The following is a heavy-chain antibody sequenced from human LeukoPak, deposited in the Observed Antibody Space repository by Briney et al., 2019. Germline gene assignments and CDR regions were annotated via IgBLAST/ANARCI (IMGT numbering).Heavy chain of an antibody. D-gene: IGHD3-10*01. CDR2: IYYSGRT. CDR3: ARALRVRGVIGY. Sequence: SETLSLTCTVSGGSVSSYYWNWIRQPPGKGLEWIGYIYYSGRTSYNPSLKSRVTISVDTSKNQFSLKLSSVTAADTAVYYCARALRVRGVIGYWGQGTLVTVSS. V-gene: IGHV4-59*08. J-gene: IGHJ4*02. CDR1: GGSVSSYY.